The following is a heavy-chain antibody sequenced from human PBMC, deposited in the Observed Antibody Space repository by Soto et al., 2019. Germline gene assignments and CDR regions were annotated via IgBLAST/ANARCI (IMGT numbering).Heavy chain of an antibody. Sequence: NPSETLSLTCSFSVVSISGDYYWSWIRQSPEKGLEWIGYIYYSGSSYSNPALQSRLSMSLDTSKNQFSLKLRSVTAADTAVYYCARGGARWHGYFESWGQGALDIVSS. J-gene: IGHJ4*02. V-gene: IGHV4-30-4*08. D-gene: IGHD2-15*01. CDR2: IYYSGSS. CDR3: ARGGARWHGYFES. CDR1: VVSISGDYY.